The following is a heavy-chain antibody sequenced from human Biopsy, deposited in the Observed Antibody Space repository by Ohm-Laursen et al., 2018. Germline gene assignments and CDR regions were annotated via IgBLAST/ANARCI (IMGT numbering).Heavy chain of an antibody. CDR3: ARDRGYYSDRTVPGYFDL. Sequence: SETLSLTCTVSGGSIKSYYWNWILQPPGKGLEWIGYVYYTGSTDYNPSLQSRVTISVDTSKNHFSLRLRSVTPADTAIYYCARDRGYYSDRTVPGYFDLWGRGTLVTVSS. V-gene: IGHV4-59*01. CDR2: VYYTGST. J-gene: IGHJ2*01. CDR1: GGSIKSYY. D-gene: IGHD3-22*01.